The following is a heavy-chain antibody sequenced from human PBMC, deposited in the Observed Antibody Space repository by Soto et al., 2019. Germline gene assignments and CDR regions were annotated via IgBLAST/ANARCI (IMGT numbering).Heavy chain of an antibody. V-gene: IGHV1-69*06. Sequence: SVKVSCKASGGTFNSDATTWVRRAPGQGLEWMGGIIPVFNDVNYAQKFQGRLTITADKSTSTAYMELSSLRPEDTAVYYCASGRTVVGGRYCFDDWGRGTLVTVSS. D-gene: IGHD2-15*01. CDR3: ASGRTVVGGRYCFDD. CDR2: IIPVFNDV. CDR1: GGTFNSDA. J-gene: IGHJ4*02.